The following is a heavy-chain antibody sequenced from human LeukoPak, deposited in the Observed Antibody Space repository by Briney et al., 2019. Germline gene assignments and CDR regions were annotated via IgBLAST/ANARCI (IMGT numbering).Heavy chain of an antibody. CDR1: GGSLGGYY. CDR3: ARRVVVAALGY. CDR2: INHSGST. Sequence: PSETLSLTCAVYGGSLGGYYWSWIRQPPGKGLEWIGEINHSGSTNYNPSLKSRVTISVDAPKKQFSLTLSSVTAADTAVYYCARRVVVAALGYWGQGALVTVSS. D-gene: IGHD2-15*01. J-gene: IGHJ4*02. V-gene: IGHV4-34*01.